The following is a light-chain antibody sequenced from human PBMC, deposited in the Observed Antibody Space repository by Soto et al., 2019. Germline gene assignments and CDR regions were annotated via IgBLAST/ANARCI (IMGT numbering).Light chain of an antibody. CDR2: DAS. CDR3: QQRSNWLLT. CDR1: QSVSSN. J-gene: IGKJ4*01. V-gene: IGKV3-11*01. Sequence: EIVMTQSPATLSVSPGERATLSCRASQSVSSNLAWYQQKPVQAPRLLIYDASNRATGIPARFSGSGSGTDFTLTISSLEPEDFAVYYCQQRSNWLLTFGGGTKVEIK.